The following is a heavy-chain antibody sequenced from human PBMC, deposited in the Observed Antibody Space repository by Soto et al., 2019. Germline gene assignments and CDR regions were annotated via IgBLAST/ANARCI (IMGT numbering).Heavy chain of an antibody. V-gene: IGHV3-48*03. D-gene: IGHD2-2*01. CDR3: VRDTMRASAAASLDY. J-gene: IGHJ4*02. CDR1: GFTFSTSE. Sequence: PGGSLRLSCAASGFTFSTSEFNWVRQAPGRGLEWISYISVSGNIIKYAESVKGRFTISRDNAENSLHLHMSNLRVDDTALYFCVRDTMRASAAASLDYWGQGTQVTV. CDR2: ISVSGNII.